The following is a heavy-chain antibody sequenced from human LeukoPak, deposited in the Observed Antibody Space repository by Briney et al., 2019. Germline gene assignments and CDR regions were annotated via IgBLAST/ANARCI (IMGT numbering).Heavy chain of an antibody. V-gene: IGHV3-21*01. J-gene: IGHJ4*02. CDR2: IFPSGGEI. Sequence: GGSLRLSCAASGFTFDNYGINWVRQAPGKGLEWVSSIFPSGGEIHYADSVRGRFTISRDNSKSTLSLQMNSLRAEDTAVYYCARDTHASFDYWGQGTLVTVSS. CDR3: ARDTHASFDY. CDR1: GFTFDNYG.